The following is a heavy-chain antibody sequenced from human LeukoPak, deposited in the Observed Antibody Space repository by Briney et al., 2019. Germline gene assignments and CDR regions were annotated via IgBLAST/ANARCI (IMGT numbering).Heavy chain of an antibody. CDR1: GFTFSSYA. D-gene: IGHD4-23*01. CDR2: ASGSGGST. J-gene: IGHJ4*02. V-gene: IGHV3-23*01. Sequence: PGGSLRLSCAASGFTFSSYAMSWVRQAPGKGLEWVSSASGSGGSTYYADSVKGRFTISRDNSKNTLYLQMNSLRAEDTAVYYCAKDLGSVVTPSSLDYWGQGTLVTVSS. CDR3: AKDLGSVVTPSSLDY.